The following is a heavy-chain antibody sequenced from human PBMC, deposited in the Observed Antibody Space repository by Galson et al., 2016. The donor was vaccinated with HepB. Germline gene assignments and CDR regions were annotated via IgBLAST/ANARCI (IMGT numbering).Heavy chain of an antibody. J-gene: IGHJ4*02. CDR1: GFTFSSYA. D-gene: IGHD3-16*02. Sequence: SLRLSCAASGFTFSSYAMHWVRQAPGKGLEWVAVTSFDGSNNFYADSVKGRFTISRDNSKNTLYLQMNSLRAEDTAVYYCARDDDYVWGTYRYTRTVPQYYFGYWGQGTLVTVSS. V-gene: IGHV3-30-3*01. CDR2: TSFDGSNN. CDR3: ARDDDYVWGTYRYTRTVPQYYFGY.